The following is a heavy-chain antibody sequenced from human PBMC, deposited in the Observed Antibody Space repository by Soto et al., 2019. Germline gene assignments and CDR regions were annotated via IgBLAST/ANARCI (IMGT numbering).Heavy chain of an antibody. CDR3: AKAPGYQLLYPWFAP. Sequence: GGSLRLSCAASGFTFSSYAMSWVRQAPGKGLEWVSAISGSGGSTYYADSVKGRFTISRDNSKNTLYLQMNSLRAEDTAVYYCAKAPGYQLLYPWFAPWGQGTLVTVSS. V-gene: IGHV3-23*01. CDR2: ISGSGGST. D-gene: IGHD2-2*02. J-gene: IGHJ5*02. CDR1: GFTFSSYA.